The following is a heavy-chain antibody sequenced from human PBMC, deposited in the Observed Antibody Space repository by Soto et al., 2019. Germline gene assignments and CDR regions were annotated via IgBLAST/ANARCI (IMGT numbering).Heavy chain of an antibody. CDR1: GGSFSGCY. CDR3: ARGLKWLLLFGAWFDP. Sequence: SETLSLTCAVYGGSFSGCYWSWIRQPPGKGLEWIGEINHSGSTNYNPSLKSRVTISVDTSKNQFSLKLSSVTAADTAVYHCARGLKWLLLFGAWFDPWGQGTLVTVSS. D-gene: IGHD3-22*01. V-gene: IGHV4-34*01. J-gene: IGHJ5*02. CDR2: INHSGST.